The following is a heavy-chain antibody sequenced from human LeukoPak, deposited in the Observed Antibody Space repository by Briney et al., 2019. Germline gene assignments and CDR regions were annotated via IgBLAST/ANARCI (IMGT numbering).Heavy chain of an antibody. CDR3: ARVDTIFGVVITYYFDY. J-gene: IGHJ4*02. V-gene: IGHV4-39*07. CDR1: GGSISSSSYY. CDR2: IYYSGST. Sequence: SETLSLTCTVSGGSISSSSYYWGWIRQPPGKGLEWIGSIYYSGSTYYNPSLKSRVTISVDTSKNQFSLKLSSVTDADTAVYYCARVDTIFGVVITYYFDYWGQGTLVTVSS. D-gene: IGHD3-3*01.